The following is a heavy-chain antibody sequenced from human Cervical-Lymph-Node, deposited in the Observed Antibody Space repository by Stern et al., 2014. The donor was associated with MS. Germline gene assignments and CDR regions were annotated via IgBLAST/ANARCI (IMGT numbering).Heavy chain of an antibody. CDR1: GFTFSGYA. J-gene: IGHJ3*01. CDR3: AKIVPATIQLDAFDV. Sequence: QVQLVESGGGVVQPGRSLRLSCAASGFTFSGYAMHWVRQAPGQGLEWVAVISSDGTKAYNADSVTGSLTIHRDNPKNTLHLQMDNLRAEDTALYYCAKIVPATIQLDAFDVWGQGTLVIVSS. V-gene: IGHV3-30*18. D-gene: IGHD2-2*02. CDR2: ISSDGTKA.